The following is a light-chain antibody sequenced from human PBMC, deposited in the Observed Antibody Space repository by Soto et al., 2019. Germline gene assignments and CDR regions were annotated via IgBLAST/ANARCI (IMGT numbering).Light chain of an antibody. CDR3: QQYGSSPQFT. CDR1: QSVSSSY. Sequence: EIVLTQSPGTLSLSPGEGATLSCRASQSVSSSYLAWYQQKPGQAPRLLIYGASSRATGIPGRFSGSGSGTDVTLTISRPEPEDFAVYYCQQYGSSPQFTFGPGTKVDIK. V-gene: IGKV3-20*01. CDR2: GAS. J-gene: IGKJ3*01.